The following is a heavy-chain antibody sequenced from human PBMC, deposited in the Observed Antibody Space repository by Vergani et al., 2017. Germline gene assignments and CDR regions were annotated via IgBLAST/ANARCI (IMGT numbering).Heavy chain of an antibody. J-gene: IGHJ5*02. V-gene: IGHV6-1*01. D-gene: IGHD6-19*01. CDR3: ASGPRTPRKQWLVRAGWFDP. CDR2: TYYRSKWYN. Sequence: QVQLQQSGPGLVKPSQTLSLTCAISGDSVSSNSAAWNWIRQSPSRGLEWLGRTYYRSKWYNDYAVSVKSRITINPDTSKNQFSLKLSSVTAADTAVYYGASGPRTPRKQWLVRAGWFDPWGQGTLVTVSS. CDR1: GDSVSSNSAA.